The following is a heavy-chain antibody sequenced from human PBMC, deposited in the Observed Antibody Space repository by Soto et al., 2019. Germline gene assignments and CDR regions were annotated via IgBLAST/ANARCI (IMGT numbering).Heavy chain of an antibody. CDR2: INPNSGGT. J-gene: IGHJ4*02. V-gene: IGHV1-2*04. CDR1: GYTFTGYY. CDR3: ARGLTSGSSYDY. D-gene: IGHD2-15*01. Sequence: ASVKVSCKASGYTFTGYYMHWVRQAPGQGLEWMGWINPNSGGTDYAQKFQGWVTMTRDTSISTAYMELSRLKSDDTAVYYCARGLTSGSSYDYSGQGTLVTVST.